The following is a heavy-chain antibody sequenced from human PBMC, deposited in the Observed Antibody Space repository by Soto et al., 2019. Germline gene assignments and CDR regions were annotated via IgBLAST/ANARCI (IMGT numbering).Heavy chain of an antibody. Sequence: QVQLVQSGAEVKKPGASLKVSCKASGYTFSNFGVSWVRQAPGQGLEWIGWINPDNGDTNYGQKFQGRATMTTDTSTNTADMEVRGLRSDATAVYYCARGVRVSAYLAYYMDAWGEGTTVTVSS. CDR3: ARGVRVSAYLAYYMDA. CDR1: GYTFSNFG. V-gene: IGHV1-18*01. CDR2: INPDNGDT. D-gene: IGHD3-10*02. J-gene: IGHJ6*03.